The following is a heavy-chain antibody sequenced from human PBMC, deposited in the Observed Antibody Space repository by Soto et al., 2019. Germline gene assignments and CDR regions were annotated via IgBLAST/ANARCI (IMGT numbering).Heavy chain of an antibody. CDR2: ISWNSGSI. CDR1: GFTFDDYA. CDR3: AKGAILWLVLAAFDI. Sequence: EVQLVESGGGLVQPGRSLRLSCAASGFTFDDYAMHWVRQAPGKGLEWVSGISWNSGSIGYADSVKGRFTISRDNAKNSLYLQMNSLRAEDTALYYCAKGAILWLVLAAFDIWGQGTMVTVSS. J-gene: IGHJ3*02. V-gene: IGHV3-9*01. D-gene: IGHD5-18*01.